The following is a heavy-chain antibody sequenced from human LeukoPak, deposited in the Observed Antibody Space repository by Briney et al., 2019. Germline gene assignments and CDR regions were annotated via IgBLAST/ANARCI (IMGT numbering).Heavy chain of an antibody. CDR1: GGSFSGYY. Sequence: SSETLSLTCAVYGGSFSGYYWSWIRQPPGKGLEWIGEINHSGSTNYNPSLKSRVAISVDTSKNQFSLKLSSVTAADTAVYYCASRSGYSYGPLGYWGQGTLVTVSS. D-gene: IGHD5-18*01. J-gene: IGHJ4*02. V-gene: IGHV4-34*01. CDR2: INHSGST. CDR3: ASRSGYSYGPLGY.